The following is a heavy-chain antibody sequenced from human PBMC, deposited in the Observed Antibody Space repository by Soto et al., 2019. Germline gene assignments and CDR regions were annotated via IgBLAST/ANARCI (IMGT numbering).Heavy chain of an antibody. Sequence: NPSETLSLTCAVSGGSIGRTNWGSWVRQPPGKGLEWIGEIYESGSSNYNPSVKSRVTISIDKSNSQFSLKLRSLTAADTAIYYCASRIVGSSTYYFDSWGQGALVTVSS. J-gene: IGHJ4*02. CDR3: ASRIVGSSTYYFDS. V-gene: IGHV4-4*02. D-gene: IGHD1-26*01. CDR2: IYESGSS. CDR1: GGSIGRTNW.